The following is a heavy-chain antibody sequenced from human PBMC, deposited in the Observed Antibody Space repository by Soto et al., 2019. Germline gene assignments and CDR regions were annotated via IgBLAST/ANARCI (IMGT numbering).Heavy chain of an antibody. CDR1: GGTFSSYA. CDR3: ARRGTYNWPMDV. D-gene: IGHD1-20*01. J-gene: IGHJ6*02. V-gene: IGHV1-69*05. CDR2: IIPIFGKA. Sequence: ASVKVSCKASGGTFSSYAISWVRQAPGQGLEWMGGIIPIFGKANYAQKFQGRVTITTDESASTAYMELSSLRSEDTAVYYCARRGTYNWPMDVWGQGTTVTVSS.